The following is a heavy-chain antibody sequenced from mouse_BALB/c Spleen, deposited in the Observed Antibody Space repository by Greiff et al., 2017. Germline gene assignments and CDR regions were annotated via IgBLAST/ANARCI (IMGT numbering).Heavy chain of an antibody. V-gene: IGHV5-9-3*01. CDR1: GFTFSSYA. CDR3: ARSYYRYDDWFAC. Sequence: EVQVVESGGGLVKPGGSLKLSCAASGFTFSSYAMSWVRQTPEKRLEWVATISSGGSYTYYPDSVKGRFTISRDNAKNTLYLQMSSLRSEDTAMYYCARSYYRYDDWFACWGQGTLVTVSA. J-gene: IGHJ3*01. CDR2: ISSGGSYT. D-gene: IGHD2-14*01.